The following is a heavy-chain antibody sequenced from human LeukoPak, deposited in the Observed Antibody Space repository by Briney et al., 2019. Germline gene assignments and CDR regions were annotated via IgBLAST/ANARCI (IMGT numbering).Heavy chain of an antibody. D-gene: IGHD1-26*01. J-gene: IGHJ4*02. Sequence: GGSLRLSCAASGFTFSSYAMSWVRRAPGKGLEWVSAISGSGGSTYYADSVKGRFTISRDNSKNSLYLQMVSLRAEDTAVYYCARDASGSFYDYWGQGTLVTVSS. CDR3: ARDASGSFYDY. V-gene: IGHV3-23*01. CDR1: GFTFSSYA. CDR2: ISGSGGST.